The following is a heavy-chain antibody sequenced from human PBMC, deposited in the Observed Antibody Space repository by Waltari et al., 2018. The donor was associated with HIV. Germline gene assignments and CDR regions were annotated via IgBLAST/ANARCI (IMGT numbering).Heavy chain of an antibody. J-gene: IGHJ4*02. CDR1: GFTFSSYA. V-gene: IGHV3-23*01. Sequence: EVQLLESGGGLVQPGGSLRRSCAASGFTFSSYAMSWVRQAPGKGLGWVSAISGSGGSTYYADSVKGRFTLSSDTSKTTLYLQMNSLSAEDTAVYYCANEAARSQFDYWGQGTLVTVSS. D-gene: IGHD6-6*01. CDR3: ANEAARSQFDY. CDR2: ISGSGGST.